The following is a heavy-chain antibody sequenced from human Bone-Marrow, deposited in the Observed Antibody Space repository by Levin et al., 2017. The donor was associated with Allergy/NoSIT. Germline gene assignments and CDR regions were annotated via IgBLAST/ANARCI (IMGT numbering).Heavy chain of an antibody. CDR3: AKAPARNFYRNNYYDYHYLDV. V-gene: IGHV3-33*06. CDR2: VWYDASKK. J-gene: IGHJ6*03. D-gene: IGHD2/OR15-2a*01. CDR1: GFSFNSYG. Sequence: PGGSLRLSCAASGFSFNSYGMHWVRQAPGKGLEWVAVVWYDASKKYYADSVKGRFTISRDNSKNTLDLQMNSLRAEDTAIYYCAKAPARNFYRNNYYDYHYLDVWGNGTTVFVSS.